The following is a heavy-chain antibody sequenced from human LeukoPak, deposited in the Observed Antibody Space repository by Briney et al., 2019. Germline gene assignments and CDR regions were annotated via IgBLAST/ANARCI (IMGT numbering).Heavy chain of an antibody. V-gene: IGHV1-46*01. CDR2: IYPRDGST. Sequence: ASVKVSCTVSGYSFTSNYIHWVRQAPGQGLEWMGMIYPRDGSTSYAQRFQDRVTVTRDTSTSTVHMELSGLRSEDTAVYYCARDQEGFDYWGQGTLVTVSS. CDR3: ARDQEGFDY. J-gene: IGHJ4*02. CDR1: GYSFTSNY.